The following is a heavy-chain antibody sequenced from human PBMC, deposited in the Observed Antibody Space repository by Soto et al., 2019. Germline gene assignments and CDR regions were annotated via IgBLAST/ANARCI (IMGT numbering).Heavy chain of an antibody. Sequence: GGSLRLSCAASGFTFSSYAMHWVRQAPGKGLEWVAVISYDGSNKYYADSVKGRFTISRDNSKNTLYLQMNSLRAEDTAVYYCAREGGEYSGSFEYWGQGTLVTVSS. D-gene: IGHD1-26*01. J-gene: IGHJ4*02. CDR2: ISYDGSNK. CDR1: GFTFSSYA. V-gene: IGHV3-30-3*01. CDR3: AREGGEYSGSFEY.